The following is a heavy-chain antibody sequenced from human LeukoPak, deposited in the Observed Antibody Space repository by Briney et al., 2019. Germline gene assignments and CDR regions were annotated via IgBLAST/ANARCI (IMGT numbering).Heavy chain of an antibody. CDR1: GFTFSSYG. Sequence: GGSLRLSCAASGFTFSSYGMHWVRQAPGKGPEWVAFIRYDGSNKYYADSVEGRFTISRDNSKNTPYLQMNSLRAEDTAVYYCAKPWSYGDYPGYYYYYMDVWGKGTTVTVSS. D-gene: IGHD4-17*01. J-gene: IGHJ6*03. CDR3: AKPWSYGDYPGYYYYYMDV. CDR2: IRYDGSNK. V-gene: IGHV3-30*02.